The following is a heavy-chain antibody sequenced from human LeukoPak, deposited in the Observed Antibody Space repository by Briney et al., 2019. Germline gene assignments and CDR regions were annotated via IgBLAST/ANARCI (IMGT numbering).Heavy chain of an antibody. V-gene: IGHV4-4*07. J-gene: IGHJ4*02. CDR3: AREVPYCSSTSCYYYFDY. CDR1: GGSISSYY. Sequence: PSETLSLTCTVSGGSISSYYWSWIRQPAGKGLEWIGRIYTSGSTNYNPSLKSRVTMSVDTSKNQFSLKLSSVTAADPAVYYCAREVPYCSSTSCYYYFDYWGQGTLVTVSS. D-gene: IGHD2-2*01. CDR2: IYTSGST.